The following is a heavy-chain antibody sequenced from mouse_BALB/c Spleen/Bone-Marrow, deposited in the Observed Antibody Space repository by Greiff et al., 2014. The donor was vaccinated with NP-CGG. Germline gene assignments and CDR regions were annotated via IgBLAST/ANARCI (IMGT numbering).Heavy chain of an antibody. D-gene: IGHD5-1*01. Sequence: EVMLVESGGGLVQPGGSLRLSCTTPGFTFTDYFMTWVRQPPGKALEWLGFIRNKPNGYTTEYNPSVKGRFTISRDNSQGILYLQMNTLRAEDSAIYYCARDYSGYFDFWGQGTTLTVSS. CDR3: ARDYSGYFDF. J-gene: IGHJ2*01. CDR2: IRNKPNGYTT. CDR1: GFTFTDYF. V-gene: IGHV7-3*02.